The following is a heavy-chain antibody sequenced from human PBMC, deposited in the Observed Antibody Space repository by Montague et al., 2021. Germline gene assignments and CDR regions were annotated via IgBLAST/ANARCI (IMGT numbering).Heavy chain of an antibody. Sequence: SGSSYYKPSLKSRVTISVDTSQNHFSLKLNSITAADTAVYYCARYDWITFGELMKDAFDIWGQGKLVAVTS. V-gene: IGHV4-39*01. D-gene: IGHD3-16*01. CDR3: ARYDWITFGELMKDAFDI. CDR2: SGSS. J-gene: IGHJ3*02.